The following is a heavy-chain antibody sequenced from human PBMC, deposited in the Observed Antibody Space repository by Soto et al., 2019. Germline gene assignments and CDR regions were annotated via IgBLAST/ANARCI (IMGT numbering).Heavy chain of an antibody. CDR1: GGSISSNNYF. CDR2: IYYSGST. D-gene: IGHD4-17*01. CDR3: ARHEDDYGDERGFDY. V-gene: IGHV4-39*01. Sequence: QLQLQESGPGLVKPSETLSLTCTVSGGSISSNNYFWGWIRQPPGKGLEWIGSIYYSGSTYYNPSLKSRLTMSMDTSKNQFSLKLSSVTAADTAVYYCARHEDDYGDERGFDYWGQGTLVTVSS. J-gene: IGHJ4*02.